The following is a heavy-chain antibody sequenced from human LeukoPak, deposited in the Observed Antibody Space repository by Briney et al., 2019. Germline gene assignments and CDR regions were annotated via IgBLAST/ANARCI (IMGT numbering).Heavy chain of an antibody. CDR2: ISAYNGNT. J-gene: IGHJ4*02. Sequence: GASVKVSCKASGYTFSGYYMHWVRQAPGQGLEWMGWISAYNGNTNYAQKLQGRVTMTTDTSTSTAYMELRSLRSDDTAVYYCARVFRYSGYDPTLRFDYWGQGTLVTVSS. V-gene: IGHV1-18*04. CDR3: ARVFRYSGYDPTLRFDY. CDR1: GYTFSGYY. D-gene: IGHD5-12*01.